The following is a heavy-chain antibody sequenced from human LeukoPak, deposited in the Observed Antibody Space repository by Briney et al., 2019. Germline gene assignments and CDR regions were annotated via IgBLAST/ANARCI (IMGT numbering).Heavy chain of an antibody. J-gene: IGHJ4*02. Sequence: PGGSLRLSCTASRVTFSGYTTNWVRQAPGKGLEWVSSISSRSSDIYYAASVKGRFTISRDNARNSLYLQMSSLRAEDTAVYYCARALYYDILTGYQTHTYYFDYWGQGTLVTVSS. V-gene: IGHV3-21*01. CDR2: ISSRSSDI. CDR1: RVTFSGYT. CDR3: ARALYYDILTGYQTHTYYFDY. D-gene: IGHD3-9*01.